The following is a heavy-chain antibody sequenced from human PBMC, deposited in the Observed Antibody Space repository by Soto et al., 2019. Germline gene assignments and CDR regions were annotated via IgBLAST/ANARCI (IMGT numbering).Heavy chain of an antibody. D-gene: IGHD2-8*01. CDR1: GYTFTSYY. J-gene: IGHJ5*02. V-gene: IGHV1-46*01. CDR3: AREDCTNGVCYTRVSWFDP. Sequence: ASVKVSCKASGYTFTSYYMHWVRQAPGQGLEWMGIINPSGGSTSYAQKFQGRVTMTRDTSTSTVYMELSSLRSEDTAVYYCAREDCTNGVCYTRVSWFDPWGQGTLVTVSS. CDR2: INPSGGST.